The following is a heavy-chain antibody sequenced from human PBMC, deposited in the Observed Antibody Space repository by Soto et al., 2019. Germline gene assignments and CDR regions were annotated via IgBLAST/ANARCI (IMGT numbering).Heavy chain of an antibody. CDR1: GFTFSSYA. V-gene: IGHV3-23*01. Sequence: EVQLLESGGGLVQPGGSLRLSCAASGFTFSSYAMSWVRQAPGKGLEWVSAISGSGGSTYYADSVKGRFTISRDNSKNTLYLQMNSLRAEDTAVYYCATNPGILEYDSSLYFDYWGQGTLVTVSS. CDR2: ISGSGGST. J-gene: IGHJ4*02. CDR3: ATNPGILEYDSSLYFDY. D-gene: IGHD3-22*01.